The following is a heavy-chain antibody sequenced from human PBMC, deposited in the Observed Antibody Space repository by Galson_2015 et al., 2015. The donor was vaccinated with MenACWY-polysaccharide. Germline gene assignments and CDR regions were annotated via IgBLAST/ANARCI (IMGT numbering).Heavy chain of an antibody. CDR3: AKDSTDFWSVAGRFDH. Sequence: SLRLSCAASGFTFTSYAMSWVRQAPGKGLEWVSAIRSSGTNTYYADPVKGRFTISRDNSKNTLYPQMNSLRAEDTAVYYCAKDSTDFWSVAGRFDHWGQGTLVTVSS. J-gene: IGHJ5*02. CDR2: IRSSGTNT. V-gene: IGHV3-23*01. CDR1: GFTFTSYA. D-gene: IGHD3-3*01.